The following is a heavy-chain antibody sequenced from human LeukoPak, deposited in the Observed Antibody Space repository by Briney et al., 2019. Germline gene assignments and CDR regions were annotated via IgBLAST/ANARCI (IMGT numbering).Heavy chain of an antibody. Sequence: SETLSLTCTVSGGSISSYYWSWIRQPAGKGLEWIGRIYTSGSPNYNPSLKSRVTMSVDTSKNQFSLKLSSVTAADTAVYYCARDRKMITYYYDSSGYHLDYWGQGTLVTVSS. CDR2: IYTSGSP. J-gene: IGHJ4*02. CDR1: GGSISSYY. CDR3: ARDRKMITYYYDSSGYHLDY. V-gene: IGHV4-4*07. D-gene: IGHD3-22*01.